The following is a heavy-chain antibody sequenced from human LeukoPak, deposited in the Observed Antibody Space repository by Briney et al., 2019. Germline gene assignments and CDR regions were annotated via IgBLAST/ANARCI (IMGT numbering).Heavy chain of an antibody. D-gene: IGHD3-10*02. V-gene: IGHV3-30-3*01. Sequence: GGSLRLSCAASGFTFSSYAMHWVRQAPGKGLEWVAVISYDGSNKYYADSVKGRFTISRDNSRNTLYLQMNSLRAEDTAVYYCARGLITVSGLRGDAFDIWGQGTMVTVSS. J-gene: IGHJ3*02. CDR2: ISYDGSNK. CDR1: GFTFSSYA. CDR3: ARGLITVSGLRGDAFDI.